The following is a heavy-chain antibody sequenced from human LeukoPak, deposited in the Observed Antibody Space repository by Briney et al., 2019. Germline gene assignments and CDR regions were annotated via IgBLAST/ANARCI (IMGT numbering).Heavy chain of an antibody. J-gene: IGHJ4*02. Sequence: PSETLSLTCTVSGGSISSSSYYWGWIRQPPGKGLEWIGSIYYSGSTYYNPSLKSRVTISVDTSKNQFSLKLSSVTAADTAVYYCARQIRRSTTRKGGETDYWGQGILVTVSS. D-gene: IGHD1-14*01. CDR3: ARQIRRSTTRKGGETDY. V-gene: IGHV4-39*01. CDR2: IYYSGST. CDR1: GGSISSSSYY.